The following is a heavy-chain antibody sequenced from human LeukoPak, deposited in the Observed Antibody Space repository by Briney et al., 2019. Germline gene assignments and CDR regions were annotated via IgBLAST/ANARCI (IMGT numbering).Heavy chain of an antibody. J-gene: IGHJ4*02. Sequence: GGSLRLSCAASGFTFSSFAMRWVRQAPGKGLEWVSRMRGSSGRTDYADSVKGRFTISRDNSKNTLFLQMNSLRGEDTAVYYCAKQRGALRENWFFDHWGQGTLVTVS. CDR1: GFTFSSFA. CDR2: MRGSSGRT. D-gene: IGHD3-9*01. CDR3: AKQRGALRENWFFDH. V-gene: IGHV3-23*01.